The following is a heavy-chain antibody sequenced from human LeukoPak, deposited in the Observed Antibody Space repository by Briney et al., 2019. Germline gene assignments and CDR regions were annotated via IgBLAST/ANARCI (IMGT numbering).Heavy chain of an antibody. V-gene: IGHV1-69*06. Sequence: SVKVSCKASGGTFSSYAISWVRQAPGQGLEWMGGIIPIFGTANYAQKFRGRVTITADKSTSTAYMELSSLRSEDTAVYYCARADILTGYRFDYWGQGTLVTVSS. J-gene: IGHJ4*02. D-gene: IGHD3-9*01. CDR1: GGTFSSYA. CDR3: ARADILTGYRFDY. CDR2: IIPIFGTA.